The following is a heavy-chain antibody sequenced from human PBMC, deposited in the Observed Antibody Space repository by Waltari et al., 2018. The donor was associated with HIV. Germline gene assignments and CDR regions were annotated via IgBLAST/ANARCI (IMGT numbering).Heavy chain of an antibody. CDR1: GFTFCNYA. V-gene: IGHV3-23*01. Sequence: EVQLLESGGGLVQPGGSLRLSCAASGFTFCNYALKWVRQTPGRGWEWVVASTVNGVNTYYSDSVKDRLTMSRDDSKNTLFLQMNSLRAEETAVYYCAQDPRGYGWSRFGSWGQGTLVTVSS. CDR3: AQDPRGYGWSRFGS. CDR2: STVNGVNT. D-gene: IGHD6-19*01. J-gene: IGHJ4*02.